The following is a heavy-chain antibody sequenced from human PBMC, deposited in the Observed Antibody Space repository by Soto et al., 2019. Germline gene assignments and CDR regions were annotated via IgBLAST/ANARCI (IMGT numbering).Heavy chain of an antibody. CDR2: IYAADSNT. Sequence: GESLKISCKGSGYTFTTYWIDWVRQMPGKGLEWMGIIYAADSNTRYSPSFQGQVTISADKSISTAYLQWSSLKASDTAMYYCARRGTYSSGWDYWGQGTLVTVSS. J-gene: IGHJ4*02. D-gene: IGHD6-19*01. V-gene: IGHV5-51*01. CDR1: GYTFTTYW. CDR3: ARRGTYSSGWDY.